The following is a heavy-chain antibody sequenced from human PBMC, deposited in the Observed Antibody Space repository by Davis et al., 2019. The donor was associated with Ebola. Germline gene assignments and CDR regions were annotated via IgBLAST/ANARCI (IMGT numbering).Heavy chain of an antibody. J-gene: IGHJ6*02. Sequence: MPSETLSLTCTVSGGSISSSSYYWGWIRQPPGKGLEWIGSIYYSGSTNYNPSLKSRVTISVDTSKNQFSLKLSSVTAADTAVYYCARDRGYTWGGMDVWGQGTTVTVSS. CDR3: ARDRGYTWGGMDV. CDR1: GGSISSSSYY. D-gene: IGHD1-1*01. V-gene: IGHV4-39*07. CDR2: IYYSGST.